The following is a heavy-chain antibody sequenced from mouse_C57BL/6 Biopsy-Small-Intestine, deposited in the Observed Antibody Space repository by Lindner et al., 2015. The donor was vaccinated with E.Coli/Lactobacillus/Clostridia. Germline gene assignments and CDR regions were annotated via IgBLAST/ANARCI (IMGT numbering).Heavy chain of an antibody. D-gene: IGHD2-13*01. CDR2: ILPGSANT. CDR3: AIRGDGDYWYFDV. J-gene: IGHJ1*03. V-gene: IGHV1-9*01. CDR1: GYTFTAYW. Sequence: VQLQESGAELMKPGASVKLSCKATGYTFTAYWIEWVKQRPGHGLEWIGEILPGSANTDYNEKFTGKATFTADTSSNTAYMQLSSLTTEDSAIYYCAIRGDGDYWYFDVWGTGTTVTVSS.